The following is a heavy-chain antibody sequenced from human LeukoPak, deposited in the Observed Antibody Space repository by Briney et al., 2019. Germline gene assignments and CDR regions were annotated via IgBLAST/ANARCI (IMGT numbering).Heavy chain of an antibody. CDR1: GFTFSSYA. V-gene: IGHV3-30*04. J-gene: IGHJ4*02. D-gene: IGHD6-6*01. Sequence: GGSLRLSCAASGFTFSSYAMDWVRQAPGKGLEWVAVISYDGSNKYYADSVKGRFTISRDNSKNTLYLQMNSLRAEDTAVYYCARRSSSLEIDYWGQGTLVTVSS. CDR2: ISYDGSNK. CDR3: ARRSSSLEIDY.